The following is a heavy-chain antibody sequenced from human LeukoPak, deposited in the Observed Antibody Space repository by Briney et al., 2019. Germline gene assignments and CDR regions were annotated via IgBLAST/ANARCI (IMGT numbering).Heavy chain of an antibody. V-gene: IGHV3-23*01. CDR1: GFTFSSYS. D-gene: IGHD6-13*01. CDR2: ISGSGGST. CDR3: AKVMSSSWYLAFDI. Sequence: GGSLRLSCAASGFTFSSYSMNWVRQAPGKGLEWVSAISGSGGSTYYADSVKGRFTISRDNSKNTLYLQMNSLRAEDTAVYYCAKVMSSSWYLAFDIWGQGTMVTVSS. J-gene: IGHJ3*02.